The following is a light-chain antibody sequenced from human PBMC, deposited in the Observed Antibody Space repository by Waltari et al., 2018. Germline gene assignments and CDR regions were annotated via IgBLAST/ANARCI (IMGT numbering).Light chain of an antibody. V-gene: IGKV4-1*01. CDR1: QSVLYSSNNENY. CDR3: QQYYNTPLT. J-gene: IGKJ1*01. CDR2: WAS. Sequence: DIVMTQSPDSLAVSLGERATIKCKSSQSVLYSSNNENYLAWYQQKPGQPPKLLIIWASIREAGVPDRFTGSGSGTDFTLTISNLQAEDVAVYYCQQYYNTPLTFGQGTKVEIK.